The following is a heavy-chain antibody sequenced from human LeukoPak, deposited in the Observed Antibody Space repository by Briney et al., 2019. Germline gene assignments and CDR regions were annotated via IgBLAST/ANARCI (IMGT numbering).Heavy chain of an antibody. CDR1: GASISTIISY. D-gene: IGHD3-10*01. CDR2: IYYSGTT. CDR3: ARGRLYRSGGPFNY. J-gene: IGHJ4*02. Sequence: NPSETLSLTCTVSGASISTIISYWGWIRQTPGKGLEWIGSIYYSGTTYYNPSLESRVTISIDTSKNQFSVKLTSVTAADTAVYYCARGRLYRSGGPFNYWGQGTLVTVSS. V-gene: IGHV4-39*07.